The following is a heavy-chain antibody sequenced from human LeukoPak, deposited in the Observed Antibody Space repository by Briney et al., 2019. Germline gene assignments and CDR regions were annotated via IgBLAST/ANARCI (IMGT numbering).Heavy chain of an antibody. CDR3: ARSPPLLLWFGELLSEFDY. CDR2: IKQDGSEK. D-gene: IGHD3-10*01. J-gene: IGHJ4*02. V-gene: IGHV3-7*01. CDR1: GFTFSSYW. Sequence: GGSLRLSCAASGFTFSSYWMSWVRQAPGKGLEWVANIKQDGSEKYYVDSVKGRFTISRDNAKNSLYLQMNSLRAEDTAVYYCARSPPLLLWFGELLSEFDYWGQGTLVTVSS.